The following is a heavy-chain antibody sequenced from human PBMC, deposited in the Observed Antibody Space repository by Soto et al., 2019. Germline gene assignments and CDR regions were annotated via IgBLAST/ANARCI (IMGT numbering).Heavy chain of an antibody. J-gene: IGHJ4*02. D-gene: IGHD3-16*02. V-gene: IGHV3-30*18. CDR1: GFTFSSYG. CDR3: AKDRSPKAETPRFDY. Sequence: QVQLVESGGGVVHPGRSLRLSCAASGFTFSSYGMHWVRQAPGKGLEWVAVISYDGSNKYYADSVKGRFTISRDNSKNTLYLQMNSLRAEDTAVYYCAKDRSPKAETPRFDYWGQGTLVTVSS. CDR2: ISYDGSNK.